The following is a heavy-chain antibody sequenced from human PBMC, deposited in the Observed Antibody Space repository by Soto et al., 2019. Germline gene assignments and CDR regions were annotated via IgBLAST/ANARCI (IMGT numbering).Heavy chain of an antibody. V-gene: IGHV1-18*01. CDR3: ARQPVAGTAFFDY. D-gene: IGHD6-19*01. Sequence: ASVKVSCKASGYTFSRYGVSWVRQDPGQGLEWMGWISAYNGNTNYAQKLQGRVTMTTDTSTITAYMELRSLRSDDTAVYYCARQPVAGTAFFDYWGQGTLVTVSS. CDR2: ISAYNGNT. J-gene: IGHJ4*02. CDR1: GYTFSRYG.